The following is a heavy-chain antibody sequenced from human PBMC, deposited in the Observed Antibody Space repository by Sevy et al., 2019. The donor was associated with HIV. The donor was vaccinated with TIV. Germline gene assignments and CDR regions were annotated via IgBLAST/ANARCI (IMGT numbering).Heavy chain of an antibody. V-gene: IGHV2-70*01. D-gene: IGHD3-22*01. Sequence: SSPTLVKPTQTLTLTCTFSGFSLSTSGMCVSWIRQPPGKALEWLALIDWDDDKYYRTSLKTRLTISKDTSKNQVVLTMTNMDPVDTATYYCARIVSGDSIGYFPDYWGQGTLVTVSS. CDR1: GFSLSTSGMC. J-gene: IGHJ4*02. CDR3: ARIVSGDSIGYFPDY. CDR2: IDWDDDK.